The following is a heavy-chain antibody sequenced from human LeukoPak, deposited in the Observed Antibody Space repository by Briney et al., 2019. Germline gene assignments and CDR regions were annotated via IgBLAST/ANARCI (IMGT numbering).Heavy chain of an antibody. CDR3: ARDYFPSMVRGVIIGYFDY. D-gene: IGHD3-10*01. V-gene: IGHV3-30*02. J-gene: IGHJ4*02. Sequence: PGGSLRLSCAASEFTFSSYGMHWVRQAPGKGLEWVAFIQYDGSYKDYGDSVKGRFTISRDNAKNSLYLQMNSLRAEDTAVYYCARDYFPSMVRGVIIGYFDYWGQGTLVTVSS. CDR1: EFTFSSYG. CDR2: IQYDGSYK.